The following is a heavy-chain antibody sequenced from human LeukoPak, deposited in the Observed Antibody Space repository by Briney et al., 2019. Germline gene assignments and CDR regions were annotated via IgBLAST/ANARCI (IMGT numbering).Heavy chain of an antibody. CDR3: ARDRQWSPAENYFDY. J-gene: IGHJ4*02. CDR2: INHSGST. CDR1: GGSFSGYY. V-gene: IGHV4-34*01. D-gene: IGHD6-19*01. Sequence: PSETLSLTCAVYGGSFSGYYWSWIRQPPGKGLEWIGEINHSGSTNYNPSLKSRVTISVDTSKNQFSLKLSSVTAADTAVYYCARDRQWSPAENYFDYWGQGTLVTVSS.